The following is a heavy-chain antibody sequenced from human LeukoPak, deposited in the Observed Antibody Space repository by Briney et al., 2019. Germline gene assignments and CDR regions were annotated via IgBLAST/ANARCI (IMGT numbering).Heavy chain of an antibody. CDR1: GGSISNYN. V-gene: IGHV4-59*08. CDR2: IYHSGSSGSN. Sequence: PSETLSLTWTVSGGSISNYNWTWIRQPPGKGLEWIGYIYHSGSSGSNNYNPSLKSRVTISIDTSKNQFSLRLSSVTAADTAVYYCARRRRIGAAGTDALYMWGRGTMVTVSS. CDR3: ARRRRIGAAGTDALYM. D-gene: IGHD6-13*01. J-gene: IGHJ3*02.